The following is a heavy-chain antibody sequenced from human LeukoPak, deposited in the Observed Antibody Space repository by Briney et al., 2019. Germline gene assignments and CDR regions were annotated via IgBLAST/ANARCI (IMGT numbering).Heavy chain of an antibody. CDR1: GFTFSSYA. D-gene: IGHD3-10*01. CDR2: ISGSGGST. J-gene: IGHJ4*02. V-gene: IGHV3-23*01. Sequence: GGSLRLSCATSGFTFSSYAMSWVRQAPGKGLEWVSVISGSGGSTYYADSVKGRFTISRDNSKNTLYLRTNSLRAEDTAVYYCAKGRSYGSGSYLPFDYWGQGTLVTVSS. CDR3: AKGRSYGSGSYLPFDY.